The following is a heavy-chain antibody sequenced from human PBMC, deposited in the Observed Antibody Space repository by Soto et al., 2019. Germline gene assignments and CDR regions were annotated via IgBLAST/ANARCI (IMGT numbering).Heavy chain of an antibody. V-gene: IGHV3-30*03. CDR3: VSDRGYGHASVPYS. Sequence: QAQLVESGGGVVQPGRSLRLSCAASGFAFSSYGMHWIRQARGTGLEWVAVISYDGSLQHYADSVKGRFTISRDNSKNMVLLQMSSLRAEDTTVYYCVSDRGYGHASVPYSWGQGTLVSVSS. J-gene: IGHJ4*02. D-gene: IGHD5-18*01. CDR2: ISYDGSLQ. CDR1: GFAFSSYG.